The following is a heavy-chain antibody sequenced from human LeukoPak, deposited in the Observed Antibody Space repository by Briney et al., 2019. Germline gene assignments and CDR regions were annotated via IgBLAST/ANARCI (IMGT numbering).Heavy chain of an antibody. CDR1: GFTFSSYG. CDR3: ARGHCSSTSCQYYFDY. CDR2: IRYDGSNK. J-gene: IGHJ4*02. V-gene: IGHV3-30*02. D-gene: IGHD2-2*01. Sequence: GGSLRLSCAASGFTFSSYGMHWVRQAPGKGLEWVAFIRYDGSNKYYADSVKGRFTISRDNSKNTLYLQMNSLRAEDTAVYYCARGHCSSTSCQYYFDYWGQGTLVTVSS.